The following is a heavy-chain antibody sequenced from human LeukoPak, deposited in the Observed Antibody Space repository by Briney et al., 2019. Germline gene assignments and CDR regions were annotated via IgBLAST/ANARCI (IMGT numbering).Heavy chain of an antibody. CDR1: GYTFTSYA. CDR2: MNPGNGNT. CDR3: AREDTYYYDSSGYYQQAPYFDY. J-gene: IGHJ4*02. Sequence: GASVKVSCKASGYTFTSYAMHWVGQAPGQRLEWMGWMNPGNGNTKYSQKFQGRVTITRDTSASTAYMELSSLRSGDTAVYYCAREDTYYYDSSGYYQQAPYFDYWGQGTLVTVPS. D-gene: IGHD3-22*01. V-gene: IGHV1-3*01.